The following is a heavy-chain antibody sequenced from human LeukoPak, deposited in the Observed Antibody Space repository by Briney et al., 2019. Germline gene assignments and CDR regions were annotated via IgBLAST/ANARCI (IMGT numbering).Heavy chain of an antibody. CDR1: GFTFSSYS. J-gene: IGHJ3*02. CDR2: ISSSSSTI. Sequence: GGSLRLSCAASGFTFSSYSMNWVRQAPGKGLEWVSCISSSSSTIYYADSVKGRFTISRDNAKNSLYLQMNSLRAEDAAVYYCVRDHHRRLYDSQARGTFDIWGRGTMVTVSS. D-gene: IGHD5/OR15-5a*01. CDR3: VRDHHRRLYDSQARGTFDI. V-gene: IGHV3-48*01.